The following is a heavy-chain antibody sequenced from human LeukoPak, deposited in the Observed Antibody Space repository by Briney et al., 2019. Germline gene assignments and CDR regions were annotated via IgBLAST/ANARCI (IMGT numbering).Heavy chain of an antibody. J-gene: IGHJ4*02. CDR2: IYYSGST. CDR3: ARAYYDSSGYSFDY. D-gene: IGHD3-22*01. Sequence: SQTLSLTCTVSGGSISSGDYYWSWIRQPPGKGLEWIGYIYYSGSTYYNPSLKSRVTITVDTSKNQFSLKLSSVTAADTAVYYVARAYYDSSGYSFDYWGQGTLVTVSS. CDR1: GGSISSGDYY. V-gene: IGHV4-30-4*01.